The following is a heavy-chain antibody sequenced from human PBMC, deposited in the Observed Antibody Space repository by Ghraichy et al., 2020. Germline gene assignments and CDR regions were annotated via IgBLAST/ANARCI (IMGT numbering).Heavy chain of an antibody. J-gene: IGHJ4*02. CDR1: GGSISSSSYY. Sequence: SETLSLTCTVSGGSISSSSYYWGWIRQPPGKGLEWIGSIYYSGSTYYNPSLKSRVTISVDTSKNQFSLKLSSVTAADTAVYYCARLAILIYSNYGAYRGYFDYWGQGTLVTVSS. V-gene: IGHV4-39*01. CDR2: IYYSGST. CDR3: ARLAILIYSNYGAYRGYFDY. D-gene: IGHD4-11*01.